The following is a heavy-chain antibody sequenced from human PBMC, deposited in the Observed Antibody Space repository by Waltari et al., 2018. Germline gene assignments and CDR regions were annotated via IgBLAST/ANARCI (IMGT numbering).Heavy chain of an antibody. CDR2: IYTSGST. CDR1: GGSTRSGSNY. CDR3: AGARGIVGATTY. D-gene: IGHD1-26*01. V-gene: IGHV4-61*02. J-gene: IGHJ4*02. Sequence: QVQLQESGPGLAKPSQTLSLTCTVPGGSTRSGSNYWRWIRQPAGKGLEWIGRIYTSGSTNYNPSLKSRVTISVDTSKNQFSLKLSSVTAADTAVYYCAGARGIVGATTYWGQGTLVTVSS.